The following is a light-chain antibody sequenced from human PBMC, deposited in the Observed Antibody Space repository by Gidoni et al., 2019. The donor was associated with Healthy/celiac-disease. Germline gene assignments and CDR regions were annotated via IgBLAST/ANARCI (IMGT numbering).Light chain of an antibody. J-gene: IGKJ4*01. Sequence: DIVMTQSPDSLAVSLGERATINCKSSQSVLYSSNNKNYLAWYQQKPGQPPMLLIYWASTRESGVPVRFSGSWSGTDFTLTLSRLQAEDVAVYYCQQYYSTPLTFGGXTKVEIK. CDR2: WAS. CDR3: QQYYSTPLT. V-gene: IGKV4-1*01. CDR1: QSVLYSSNNKNY.